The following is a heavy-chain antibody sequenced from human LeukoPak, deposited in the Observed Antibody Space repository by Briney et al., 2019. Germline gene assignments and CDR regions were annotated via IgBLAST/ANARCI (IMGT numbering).Heavy chain of an antibody. D-gene: IGHD2-2*01. Sequence: PSETLSLTCAVYGGSFSGYYWSWIRQPPGKGLERIGEINHSGSTNYNPSLKSRVTISVDTSKNQFSLKLSSVTAADTAVYYCARGSVGYCSSTSCPYYYYYYMDVWGKGTTVTVSS. CDR2: INHSGST. CDR1: GGSFSGYY. CDR3: ARGSVGYCSSTSCPYYYYYYMDV. J-gene: IGHJ6*03. V-gene: IGHV4-34*01.